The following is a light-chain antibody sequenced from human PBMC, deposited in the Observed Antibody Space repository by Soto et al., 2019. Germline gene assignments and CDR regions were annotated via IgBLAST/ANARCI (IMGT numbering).Light chain of an antibody. CDR3: QQFKSGTWT. V-gene: IGKV1-5*01. CDR2: DVS. CDR1: QNIERW. J-gene: IGKJ1*01. Sequence: DIQMTQSPSTLSGSVGDRVTITGRASQNIERWLAWYQQKPGKAPKLLLYDVSSLESGVPSRFSGSGSATEFILTINGLQPDDFATYFCQQFKSGTWTFGQGTKVDIK.